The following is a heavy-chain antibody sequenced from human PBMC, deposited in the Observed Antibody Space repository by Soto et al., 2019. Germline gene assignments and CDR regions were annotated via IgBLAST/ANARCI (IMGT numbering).Heavy chain of an antibody. CDR3: AKPPAPYYYYYYMDA. J-gene: IGHJ6*03. CDR2: ISGSGGST. V-gene: IGHV3-23*01. Sequence: PGGSLRLSCAASGFTFSSYAMSWVRQAPGKGLEWVSAISGSGGSTYYADSVKGRFTISRDNSKNTLYLQMNSLRAEDTAVYYCAKPPAPYYYYYYMDAWGKGTTVTVSS. CDR1: GFTFSSYA.